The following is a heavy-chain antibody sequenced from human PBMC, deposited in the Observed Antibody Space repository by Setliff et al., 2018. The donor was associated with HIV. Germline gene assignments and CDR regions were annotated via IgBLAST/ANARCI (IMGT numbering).Heavy chain of an antibody. V-gene: IGHV4-34*01. CDR2: TNYSGTT. CDR3: ARDRGGYFDWLAQTGVGSFLSYFDY. J-gene: IGHJ4*02. D-gene: IGHD3-9*01. Sequence: SETLSLTCAIYGGSFSGNYWSWIRQPPGKGLEWIGETNYSGTTNHNPFLKSRVTISVDTSKKQFSLKLNSVTAADSAIYYCARDRGGYFDWLAQTGVGSFLSYFDYWGQGTLVTVSS. CDR1: GGSFSGNY.